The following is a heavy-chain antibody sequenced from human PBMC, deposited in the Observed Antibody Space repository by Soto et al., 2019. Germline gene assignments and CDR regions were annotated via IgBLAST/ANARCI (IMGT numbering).Heavy chain of an antibody. CDR2: IYYSGST. Sequence: KASETLSLTCTVSGGSISSGGYYWSWIRQHPGKGLEWIGYIYYSGSTYYNPSLKSRVTISVDTSKNQFSLKLSSVTAADTAVYYCAREYFWSGSNDLYGMDVWGQGTTVTVSS. D-gene: IGHD3-3*01. CDR3: AREYFWSGSNDLYGMDV. V-gene: IGHV4-31*03. J-gene: IGHJ6*02. CDR1: GGSISSGGYY.